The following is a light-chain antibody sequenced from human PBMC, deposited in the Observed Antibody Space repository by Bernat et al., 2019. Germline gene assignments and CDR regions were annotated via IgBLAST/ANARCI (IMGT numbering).Light chain of an antibody. Sequence: DIQMTQSPSSLSASIGDRVTITCRASQSISTYLNWCQQKPGKAPKVLIYAASILQSGVPSRFSGSVSGTEFTLTISNLQPEDFATYYCQQSYSNPWTIGQGTKVEIK. V-gene: IGKV1-39*01. CDR2: AAS. CDR3: QQSYSNPWT. CDR1: QSISTY. J-gene: IGKJ1*01.